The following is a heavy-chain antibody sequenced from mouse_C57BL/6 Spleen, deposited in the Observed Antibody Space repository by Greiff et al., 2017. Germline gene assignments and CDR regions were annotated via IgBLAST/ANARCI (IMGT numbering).Heavy chain of an antibody. V-gene: IGHV1-7*01. CDR3: ARSLPPYYAMDY. Sequence: QVQLQQSGAELAKPGASVKLSCKASGYTFTSYWMHWVKQRPGQGLEWIGYINPSSGYTKYNQKFKDKAKLTADKSSSTAYMQLSSLTYEDSAVYYCARSLPPYYAMDYWGQGTSVTVSS. CDR2: INPSSGYT. CDR1: GYTFTSYW. J-gene: IGHJ4*01.